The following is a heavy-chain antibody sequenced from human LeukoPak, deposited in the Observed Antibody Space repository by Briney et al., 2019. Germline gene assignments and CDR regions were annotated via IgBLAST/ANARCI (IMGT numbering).Heavy chain of an antibody. V-gene: IGHV4-34*01. D-gene: IGHD2-15*01. CDR2: INHRGSS. Sequence: SETLSLTCAVYGESFSAYFWNWIRQAPGKPLEYIGEINHRGSSHYNPSLKTRVTLSVDTSKNQFSLKLTSVTAADTAVYFCSRGSSFDGYCSAGACDAGYYDSWGQGTPVTVSS. CDR1: GESFSAYF. CDR3: SRGSSFDGYCSAGACDAGYYDS. J-gene: IGHJ4*02.